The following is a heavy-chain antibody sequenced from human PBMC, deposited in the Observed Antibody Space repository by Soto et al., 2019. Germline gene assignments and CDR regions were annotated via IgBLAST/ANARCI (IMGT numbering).Heavy chain of an antibody. V-gene: IGHV1-3*01. CDR2: INAGNGNT. J-gene: IGHJ3*02. CDR1: GYTFTSYA. CDR3: ASAGGGYCSSTSCSFDI. D-gene: IGHD2-2*01. Sequence: WASVKVSCKASGYTFTSYAMHWVRQAPGQRLEWMGWINAGNGNTKYSQKFQGRVTITRDTSASTAYMELSSLRSEDTAVYYCASAGGGYCSSTSCSFDIWGQGTMVTVSS.